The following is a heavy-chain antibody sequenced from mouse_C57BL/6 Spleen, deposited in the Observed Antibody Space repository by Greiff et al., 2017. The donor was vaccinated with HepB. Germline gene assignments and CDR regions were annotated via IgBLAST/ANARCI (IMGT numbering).Heavy chain of an antibody. D-gene: IGHD2-4*01. CDR3: ARSYDYGGAMDY. CDR2: IHPNSGST. CDR1: GYTFTSYW. J-gene: IGHJ4*01. V-gene: IGHV1-64*01. Sequence: VQLQQPGAELVKPGASVKLSCKASGYTFTSYWMHWVKQRPGQGLEWIGMIHPNSGSTNYNEKFKSKATLTVDKSSSTAYMQLSSLTSEDSAVYYCARSYDYGGAMDYWGQGTSVTVSS.